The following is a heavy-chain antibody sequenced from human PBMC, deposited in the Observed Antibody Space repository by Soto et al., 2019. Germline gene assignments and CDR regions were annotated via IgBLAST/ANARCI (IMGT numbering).Heavy chain of an antibody. V-gene: IGHV3-11*01. D-gene: IGHD2-8*01. CDR3: ARENGHPGHNYAMDV. CDR1: GFSFSGYY. J-gene: IGHJ6*02. Sequence: GGSLRLSCAASGFSFSGYYMSWIRQAPGKGLEWVSYISFSGDVTHYSDSVEGRFTVSRDNAKKSLYLQMSSLRVEDTAVYYCARENGHPGHNYAMDVWGQGAPVTVSS. CDR2: ISFSGDVT.